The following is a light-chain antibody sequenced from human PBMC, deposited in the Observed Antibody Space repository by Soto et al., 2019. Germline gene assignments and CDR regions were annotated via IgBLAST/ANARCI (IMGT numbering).Light chain of an antibody. Sequence: EIVLTQSPGTLSLSPGDRATLSCRASQSLSSNYLAWYQQKRGQAPRLLIYGASNRATDIPDRFSGSGSGTEFALTITRLEPADCAVYFCQQYDTFPRTFGQGTKVEIQ. V-gene: IGKV3-20*01. CDR3: QQYDTFPRT. CDR1: QSLSSNY. CDR2: GAS. J-gene: IGKJ1*01.